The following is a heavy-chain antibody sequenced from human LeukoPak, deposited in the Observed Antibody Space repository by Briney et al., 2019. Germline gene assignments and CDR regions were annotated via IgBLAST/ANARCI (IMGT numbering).Heavy chain of an antibody. CDR3: ARGQRRLQDY. CDR2: IYYSGST. J-gene: IGHJ4*02. V-gene: IGHV4-61*01. CDR1: GGSVSSDSYF. Sequence: SETLSLTCTVSGGSVSSDSYFWTWIRQPPGKGLEWIGYIYYSGSTNYNPSLKSRVTISLDTSKSQISLKLSSATAADTAVYYCARGQRRLQDYWGQGTLVTVSS.